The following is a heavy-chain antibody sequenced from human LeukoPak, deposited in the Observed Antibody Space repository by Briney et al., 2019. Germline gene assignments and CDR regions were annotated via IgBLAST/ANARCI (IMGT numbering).Heavy chain of an antibody. CDR1: GFTFSSSA. CDR2: INGGGGST. V-gene: IGHV3-23*01. D-gene: IGHD3-16*01. Sequence: GGSLRLSCAASGFTFSSSASSWLRQAPGKGLEWVSAINGGGGSTYYADSVKGRFTISRDNSKNTLYLQMNSLRAEDTAVYYCAKAPGGIVGYWGQGTLVTVSS. J-gene: IGHJ4*02. CDR3: AKAPGGIVGY.